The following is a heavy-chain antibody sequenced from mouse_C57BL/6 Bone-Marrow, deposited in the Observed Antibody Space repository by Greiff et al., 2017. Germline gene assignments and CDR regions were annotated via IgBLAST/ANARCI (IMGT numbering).Heavy chain of an antibody. CDR3: AKDSSGLFDY. Sequence: QVQLQQPGAELVMPGASVKLSCKASGYTFTSYWMHWVKQRPGQGLEWIGEIDPSDSYTNYNQKFKGKSTLTVDKSSSTAYMQLSSLTSEDSAFYYCAKDSSGLFDYWGQGTTLTVSS. CDR1: GYTFTSYW. V-gene: IGHV1-69*01. CDR2: IDPSDSYT. J-gene: IGHJ2*01. D-gene: IGHD3-2*02.